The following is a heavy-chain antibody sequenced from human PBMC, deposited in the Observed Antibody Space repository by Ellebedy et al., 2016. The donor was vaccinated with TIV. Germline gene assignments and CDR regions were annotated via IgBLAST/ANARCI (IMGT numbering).Heavy chain of an antibody. J-gene: IGHJ4*02. CDR2: SSGRGGNT. CDR3: TKDLATLTSGDFGF. D-gene: IGHD4-17*01. Sequence: GESLKISCAASGFIFSHYSMNWVRQAPGKGLEWVSSSSGRGGNTYYADSVKGRFTISRDNSRNTLYLALDSLRADDTALYFCTKDLATLTSGDFGFWGQGTLVAVSS. CDR1: GFIFSHYS. V-gene: IGHV3-23*01.